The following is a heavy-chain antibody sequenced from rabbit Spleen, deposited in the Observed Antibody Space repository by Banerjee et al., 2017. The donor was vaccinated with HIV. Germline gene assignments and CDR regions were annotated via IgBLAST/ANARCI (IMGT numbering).Heavy chain of an antibody. J-gene: IGHJ6*01. CDR2: IDAGNSGST. CDR1: GFSFSSNDY. V-gene: IGHV1S40*01. Sequence: QSLEESGGDLVKPGASLTLTCTASGFSFSSNDYMCWVRQAPGKGLEWIACIDAGNSGSTYSATWAKGRFTLSKTSSTTVTLQMTSLTAADTATYFCARDAGTSFSTYGMDLWGPGTLVTVS. CDR3: ARDAGTSFSTYGMDL. D-gene: IGHD8-1*01.